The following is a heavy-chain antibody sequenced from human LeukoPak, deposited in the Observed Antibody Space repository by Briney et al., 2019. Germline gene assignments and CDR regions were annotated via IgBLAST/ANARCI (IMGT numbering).Heavy chain of an antibody. D-gene: IGHD2-21*02. CDR3: AREDSGAYCGGDCYSD. V-gene: IGHV3-64*01. J-gene: IGHJ4*02. CDR2: ISSNGGST. Sequence: PGGSLRLSCAASGFTFSSYAMHWVRQAPGKGLEYVSAISSNGGSTYYANSVKGRFTISRDNSKNTLYLQMGSLRAEDMAVYYCAREDSGAYCGGDCYSDWGQGTLVTVSS. CDR1: GFTFSSYA.